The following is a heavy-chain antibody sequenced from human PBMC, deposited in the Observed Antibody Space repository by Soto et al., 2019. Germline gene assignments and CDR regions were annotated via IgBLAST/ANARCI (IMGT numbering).Heavy chain of an antibody. Sequence: SQTLSLTCVIFGDSVTGNTAGWNWIRQSPSRGLEWLGRTYYRSKWYYDYAGSLKGRVTINPDTSRNQFSLQLKSVGPEDTAVDYCSSGTLVRGPYFVYFWGQGTTVTVSS. J-gene: IGHJ6*02. CDR3: SSGTLVRGPYFVYF. CDR1: GDSVTGNTAG. D-gene: IGHD3-10*02. V-gene: IGHV6-1*01. CDR2: TYYRSKWYY.